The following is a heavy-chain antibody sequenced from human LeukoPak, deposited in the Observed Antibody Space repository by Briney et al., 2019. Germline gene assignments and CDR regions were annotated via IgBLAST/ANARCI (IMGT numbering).Heavy chain of an antibody. V-gene: IGHV4-59*01. Sequence: SETLSLTCTVSGGSISSYYWSWIRQPAGKGLEWLGYIYYSGSTNYNPSLKSRVTISVDTSKNQFSLKLSSVTAADTAVYYCARDVSSSWYFDYWGQGTLVTVSS. CDR3: ARDVSSSWYFDY. CDR2: IYYSGST. CDR1: GGSISSYY. D-gene: IGHD6-13*01. J-gene: IGHJ4*02.